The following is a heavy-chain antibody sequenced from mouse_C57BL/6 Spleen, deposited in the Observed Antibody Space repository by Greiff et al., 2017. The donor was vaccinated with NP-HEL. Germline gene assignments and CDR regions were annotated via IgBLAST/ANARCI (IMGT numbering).Heavy chain of an antibody. J-gene: IGHJ2*01. V-gene: IGHV1-4*01. CDR1: GYTFTSYT. CDR2: INPSSGYT. Sequence: VQLQQSGAELARPGASVKMSCKASGYTFTSYTMHWVKQRPGQGLEWIGYINPSSGYTKYSQKFKDKATLTADKSSSTAYMQLSSLTSEDSAVYYCARDGNYDYWGQGTTLTVSS. CDR3: ARDGNYDY. D-gene: IGHD2-1*01.